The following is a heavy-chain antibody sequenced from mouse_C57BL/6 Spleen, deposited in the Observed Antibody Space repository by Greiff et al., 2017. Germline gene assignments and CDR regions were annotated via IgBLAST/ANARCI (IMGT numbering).Heavy chain of an antibody. CDR3: ARSYLQYAMDY. CDR1: GYSFTSGYY. Sequence: DVQLVEPGPGLVKPSPSLSLSCSVSGYSFTSGYYWNWIRQFPGNKLEWMGYISYDGSNNYNPSLKNLFSLTRDTSKNQFFLKLNSVTTEDTATYYCARSYLQYAMDYWGQGTSVTVSS. CDR2: ISYDGSN. J-gene: IGHJ4*01. V-gene: IGHV3-6*01.